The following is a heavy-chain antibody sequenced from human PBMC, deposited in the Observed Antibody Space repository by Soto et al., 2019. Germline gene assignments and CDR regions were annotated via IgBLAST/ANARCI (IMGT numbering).Heavy chain of an antibody. J-gene: IGHJ4*02. D-gene: IGHD3-10*01. CDR3: ARDPPPPDY. V-gene: IGHV1-18*01. CDR1: GYTFASYA. CDR2: ISAYNGNT. Sequence: QVQLVQSGAEVKKPGASVKVSCKASGYTFASYAISWMRQAPGQGLEWMGWISAYNGNTNYAQKLQGRVTMTTDTXXXXXXXXXXXLXXXXXXVYYCARDPPPPDYWGQGTLVTVSS.